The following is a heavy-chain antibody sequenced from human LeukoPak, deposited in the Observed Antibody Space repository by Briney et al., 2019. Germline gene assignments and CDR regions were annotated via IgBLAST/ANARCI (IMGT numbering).Heavy chain of an antibody. CDR3: ARGYSSSWYESYYYYYGMDV. D-gene: IGHD6-13*01. J-gene: IGHJ6*02. CDR2: IWYDGSNK. V-gene: IGHV3-33*01. CDR1: GFTSSSYG. Sequence: GGSLRLSCAASGFTSSSYGMHWVRQAPGKGLEWVAVIWYDGSNKYYADSVKGRFTISRDNSKNTLYLQMNSLRAEDTAVYYCARGYSSSWYESYYYYYGMDVWGQGTTVTVSS.